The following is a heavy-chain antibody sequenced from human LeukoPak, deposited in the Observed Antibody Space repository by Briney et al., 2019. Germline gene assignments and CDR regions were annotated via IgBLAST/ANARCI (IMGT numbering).Heavy chain of an antibody. J-gene: IGHJ4*02. CDR2: INTNTGNP. CDR3: ARDTYYGSGSPGGY. Sequence: ASVKVSCKASGYTFTGYYMHWVRQAPGQGLEWMGWINTNTGNPTYAQGFTGRFVFSLDTSVSTAYLQISSLKAEDTAVYYCARDTYYGSGSPGGYWGQGTLVTVSS. CDR1: GYTFTGYY. D-gene: IGHD3-10*01. V-gene: IGHV7-4-1*02.